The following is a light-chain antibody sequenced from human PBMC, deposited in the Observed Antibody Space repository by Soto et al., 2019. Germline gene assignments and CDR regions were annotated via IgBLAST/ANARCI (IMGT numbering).Light chain of an antibody. CDR3: HQYNNWPPWT. CDR2: KAS. CDR1: QTIYSW. V-gene: IGKV1-5*03. Sequence: DTQMTQSPSTLSASVGDRVTITCRASQTIYSWLAWYQQKPGQAPRLLIHKASTLETGVPSRFSGSGYGSEFTLIISSLQPDDFATYYCHQYNNWPPWTFGQGTKVEIK. J-gene: IGKJ1*01.